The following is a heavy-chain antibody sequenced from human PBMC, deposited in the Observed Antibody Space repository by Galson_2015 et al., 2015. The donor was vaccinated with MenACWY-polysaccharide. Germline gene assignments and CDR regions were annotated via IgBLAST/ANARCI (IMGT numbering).Heavy chain of an antibody. V-gene: IGHV3-23*01. D-gene: IGHD3-10*01. J-gene: IGHJ5*02. Sequence: SLRLSCAASGFTFSSYAMNWVCQAPGKGLEWVSTISGGGDRPNYADSVKGRFTISRDNSKNTLYLQMNSLRAEDTAVYFCAKRGVYGSGTFYTNNWFDPWGQGTLVTVSS. CDR3: AKRGVYGSGTFYTNNWFDP. CDR2: ISGGGDRP. CDR1: GFTFSSYA.